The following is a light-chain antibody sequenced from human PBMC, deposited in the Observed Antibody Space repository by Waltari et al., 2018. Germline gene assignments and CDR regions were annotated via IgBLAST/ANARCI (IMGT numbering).Light chain of an antibody. CDR3: HQYHNSPQT. J-gene: IGKJ1*01. CDR2: GTS. CDR1: HSVNSAY. V-gene: IGKV3-20*01. Sequence: EIELMQSPGTLSLSPGDRATLSCRASHSVNSAYLAWYQQKRGQAPRLLSYGTSTRATGISERFSGSGSGTDFILTISRLEPEDFAIYYCHQYHNSPQTFGQGTKVEI.